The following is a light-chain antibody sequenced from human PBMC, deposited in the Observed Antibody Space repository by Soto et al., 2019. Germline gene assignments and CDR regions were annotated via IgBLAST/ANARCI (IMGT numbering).Light chain of an antibody. Sequence: TQSPATLSLSPVEIATLSCRASQSVSSYLVWYQQKPGQAPRLLIYDTSNRATDIPARFSGSGSGTDFTLTITSLEPEDFAVYYCQQRYNWPPTFGQGTRLEIK. CDR2: DTS. J-gene: IGKJ5*01. CDR1: QSVSSY. V-gene: IGKV3-11*01. CDR3: QQRYNWPPT.